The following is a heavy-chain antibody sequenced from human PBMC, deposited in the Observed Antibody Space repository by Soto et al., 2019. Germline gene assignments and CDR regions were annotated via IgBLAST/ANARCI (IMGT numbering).Heavy chain of an antibody. CDR1: GDTFTDHT. V-gene: IGHV1-69*02. Sequence: QVHLVQSGAEVKKPGSSVKVSCKASGDTFTDHTVTWVRQAPGQGLEWMGRSVPTLGMANYAQTFQGRVTITADTSINTAYPELTGLTSDDSAVYYCASGACSGGRCYSDFDFWGQGTLVTVSS. CDR2: SVPTLGMA. D-gene: IGHD2-15*01. J-gene: IGHJ4*02. CDR3: ASGACSGGRCYSDFDF.